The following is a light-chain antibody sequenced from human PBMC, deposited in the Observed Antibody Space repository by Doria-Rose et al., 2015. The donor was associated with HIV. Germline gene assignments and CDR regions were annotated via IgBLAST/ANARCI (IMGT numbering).Light chain of an antibody. CDR2: AAS. CDR1: EAISSW. CDR3: QQSNSFHIT. V-gene: IGKV1-12*01. Sequence: DIQMTQSPSSVSASVGDRVTITCRASEAISSWLVWYQQKPGKAPKVLIYAASTLQSGVPSRFSGSGFGTDFTLTISNLQPEDFATYYCQQSNSFHITFGQGTRLE. J-gene: IGKJ5*01.